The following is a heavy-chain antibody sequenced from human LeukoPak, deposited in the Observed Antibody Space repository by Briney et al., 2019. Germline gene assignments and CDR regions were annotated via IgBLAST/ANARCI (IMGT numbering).Heavy chain of an antibody. CDR2: IYYSGST. CDR1: GGSISSYY. V-gene: IGHV4-59*12. CDR3: ARGRLVAAAGTYYFDY. J-gene: IGHJ4*02. Sequence: SETLSLTCTVSGGSISSYYWSWIRQPPGKGLEWIGYIYYSGSTNYNPSLKSRVTISVDTSKNQFSLKLSSVTAADTAVYYCARGRLVAAAGTYYFDYWGQGTLVTVSS. D-gene: IGHD6-13*01.